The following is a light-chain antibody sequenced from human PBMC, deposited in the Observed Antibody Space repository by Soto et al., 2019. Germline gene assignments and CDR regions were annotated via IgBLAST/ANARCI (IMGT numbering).Light chain of an antibody. CDR3: QQRNTWPPT. CDR1: QSVGSY. CDR2: DVS. V-gene: IGKV3-11*01. J-gene: IGKJ4*01. Sequence: EIVLTQSPATLSLSPGERATLSCGASQSVGSYLAWYQQKPGQAPRLLIYDVSNRATGIPARFSGSGSGTDFTLTISSLEPEDYAVYYCQQRNTWPPTFGGGTKVEI.